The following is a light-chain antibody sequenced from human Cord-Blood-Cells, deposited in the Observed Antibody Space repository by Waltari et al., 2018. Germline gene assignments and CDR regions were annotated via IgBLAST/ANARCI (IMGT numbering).Light chain of an antibody. J-gene: IGKJ1*01. V-gene: IGKV1-39*01. CDR1: QSISSY. CDR2: AAS. CDR3: QQSYSTPTWT. Sequence: DIQMTQSPSSLSASVADRVTITCRASQSISSYLNWYQQQPGKAPKLLIYAASSLQSGVPSRFSCSGSGTDFTLTISSLQPEDFATYYCQQSYSTPTWTFGQGIKVEIK.